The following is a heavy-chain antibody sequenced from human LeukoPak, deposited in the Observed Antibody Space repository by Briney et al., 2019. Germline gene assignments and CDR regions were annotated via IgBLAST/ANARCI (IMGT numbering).Heavy chain of an antibody. D-gene: IGHD4-17*01. V-gene: IGHV1-18*01. CDR2: ISAYNGNT. CDR3: ARGQTTVTTGDPLWEYYYYYYYGMDV. CDR1: GYTFTSYG. Sequence: ASVKVSCKASGYTFTSYGISWVRQAPGQGLEWMGWISAYNGNTNYAQKLQGRVTMTTDTSTSTAYMELSSLRSEDTAVYYCARGQTTVTTGDPLWEYYYYYYYGMDVWGQGTTVTVSS. J-gene: IGHJ6*02.